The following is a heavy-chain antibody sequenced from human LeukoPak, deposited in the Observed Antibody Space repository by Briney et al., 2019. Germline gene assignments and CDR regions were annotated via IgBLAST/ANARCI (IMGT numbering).Heavy chain of an antibody. CDR1: GGSISSYY. CDR2: MNTGGSI. CDR3: ARKRITMVRGVIDFDY. V-gene: IGHV4-4*07. J-gene: IGHJ4*02. D-gene: IGHD3-10*01. Sequence: SETLSLTCTVSGGSISSYYWSWIRQPAGKGLEWIGRMNTGGSINYNPSLKSRVTMSVDTSKNQFSLKLSSVTAADTAVYYCARKRITMVRGVIDFDYWGQGTLVTVSS.